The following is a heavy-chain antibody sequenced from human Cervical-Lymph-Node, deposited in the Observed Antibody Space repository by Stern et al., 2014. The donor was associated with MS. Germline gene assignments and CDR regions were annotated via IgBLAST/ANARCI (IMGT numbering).Heavy chain of an antibody. CDR1: GYTFTAYY. J-gene: IGHJ3*02. CDR2: IDPNSGDI. V-gene: IGHV1-2*02. Sequence: VQLVESGAEVKKTGASVKVSCKASGYTFTAYYIHWVRQAPGQGLEWMAWIDPNSGDINVAQKFQGRVALTRDTSITTVYMELSSLTSDDTAVYYCAREFEDKVALTTTSHGFDIWGQGTTVTVSS. D-gene: IGHD5-12*01. CDR3: AREFEDKVALTTTSHGFDI.